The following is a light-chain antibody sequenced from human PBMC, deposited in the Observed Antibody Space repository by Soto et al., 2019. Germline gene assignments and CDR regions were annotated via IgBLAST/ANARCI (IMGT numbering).Light chain of an antibody. CDR2: VASDGSH. CDR1: SGHSTYA. J-gene: IGLJ2*01. V-gene: IGLV4-69*01. Sequence: QAVVTQSPSASASLGASVKLTCTLSSGHSTYAIAWHQQQPEKGPRYLMKVASDGSHTKGDGVPDRFSGSSSGAERYLTITSLQSEDEADYYCQTWGVFGGGTKLTVL. CDR3: QTWGV.